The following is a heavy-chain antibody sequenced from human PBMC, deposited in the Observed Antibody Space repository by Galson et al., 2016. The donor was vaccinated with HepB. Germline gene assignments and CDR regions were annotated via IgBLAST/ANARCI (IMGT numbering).Heavy chain of an antibody. CDR1: GSTFRSYA. J-gene: IGHJ4*02. D-gene: IGHD3-10*01. CDR2: ITKSGGDT. Sequence: SLRLSCAASGSTFRSYAMGWVRQAPGKGPEWVSSITKSGGDTYYADSVKGRFTISRDNSKNTLSLQMNGLSAGDTALYYCAKESGSLWFGETDYFDFWGQGALVTVSS. V-gene: IGHV3-23*01. CDR3: AKESGSLWFGETDYFDF.